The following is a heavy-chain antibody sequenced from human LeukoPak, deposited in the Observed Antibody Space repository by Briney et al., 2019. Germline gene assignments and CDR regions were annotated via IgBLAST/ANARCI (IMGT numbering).Heavy chain of an antibody. J-gene: IGHJ4*02. D-gene: IGHD1-1*01. CDR2: IRSKAYGETA. CDR1: GFTFGDYA. V-gene: IGHV3-49*03. CDR3: TRDRGAYNLYDY. Sequence: GGSLRLSCTASGFTFGDYAMSWIRQAPGKGLEWVGFIRSKAYGETADYAASVKGRFTISRDDSKAIAYLQMNSLKTEDTAVYHYTRDRGAYNLYDYWGQGTLVTVSS.